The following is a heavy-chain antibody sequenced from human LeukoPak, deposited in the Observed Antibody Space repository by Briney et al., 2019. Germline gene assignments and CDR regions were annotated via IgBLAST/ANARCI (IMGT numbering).Heavy chain of an antibody. Sequence: GGSLRLSCAASGFSFSTSYMNWVRQAPGKGLEWVSYISSSSSTIYYADSVKGRFTISRDNSKNTLYLQMSRLRAEDTAIYYCVRVVAAKETYWGQGILVTVSS. CDR3: VRVVAAKETY. CDR1: GFSFSTSY. CDR2: ISSSSSTI. V-gene: IGHV3-48*01. D-gene: IGHD2-15*01. J-gene: IGHJ4*02.